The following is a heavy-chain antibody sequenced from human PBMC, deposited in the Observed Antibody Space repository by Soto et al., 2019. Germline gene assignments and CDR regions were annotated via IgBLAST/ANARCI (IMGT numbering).Heavy chain of an antibody. CDR1: GFTLSTYA. CDR3: AKILYYFDTGPPDY. V-gene: IGHV3-23*01. J-gene: IGHJ4*02. CDR2: LSGSGGST. Sequence: GGSLRLSCAASGFTLSTYAMSWVRQAPGKGLEWVSALSGSGGSTYYADSVKGRFTISRDNSKNTLYLQMNSLRVEDTAVYYCAKILYYFDTGPPDYWGQGTLVTVSS. D-gene: IGHD3-22*01.